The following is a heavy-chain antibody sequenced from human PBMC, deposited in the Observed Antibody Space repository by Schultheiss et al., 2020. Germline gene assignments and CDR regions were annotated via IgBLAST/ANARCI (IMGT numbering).Heavy chain of an antibody. Sequence: SATLSLTCTVSGGSISSGGYYWSWIRQHPGKGLEWIGSIYYSGSTYYNPSLKSRVTISVDTSKNQFSLKLSSVTAADTAVYYCARGTRTVTFDYWGQGTLVTVSS. CDR3: ARGTRTVTFDY. J-gene: IGHJ4*02. V-gene: IGHV4-39*07. CDR1: GGSISSGGYY. D-gene: IGHD4-17*01. CDR2: IYYSGST.